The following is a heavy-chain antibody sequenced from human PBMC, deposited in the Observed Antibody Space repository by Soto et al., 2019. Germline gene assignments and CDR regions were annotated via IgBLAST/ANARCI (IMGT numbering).Heavy chain of an antibody. J-gene: IGHJ4*02. CDR2: IYHSGST. CDR3: ARDSGVGMAPYFDY. Sequence: QLQLQESGSGLVKPSQTLSLTCAVSGGSISSGGYSWSWIRQPPGKGLEWIGYIYHSGSTYYNPSLNRRVTVSVDRAKNQFSLKLSSVTAADTAVYYCARDSGVGMAPYFDYWGQGTLVTVSS. V-gene: IGHV4-30-2*01. CDR1: GGSISSGGYS. D-gene: IGHD3-10*01.